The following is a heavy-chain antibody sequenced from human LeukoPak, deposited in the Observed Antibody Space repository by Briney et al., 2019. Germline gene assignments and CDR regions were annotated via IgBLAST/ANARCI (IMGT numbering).Heavy chain of an antibody. CDR3: ARGPDYCSGGDCYQPGGY. D-gene: IGHD2-15*01. CDR2: ISGSGGST. CDR1: GFTFSSYW. Sequence: PGGSLRLSCAASGFTFSSYWMSWVRQAPGKGLEWVSTISGSGGSTYYADSVKGRFTISRDNSKNTLYLQMNNLRVEDTAVYYCARGPDYCSGGDCYQPGGYWGQGTLVTVSS. J-gene: IGHJ4*02. V-gene: IGHV3-23*01.